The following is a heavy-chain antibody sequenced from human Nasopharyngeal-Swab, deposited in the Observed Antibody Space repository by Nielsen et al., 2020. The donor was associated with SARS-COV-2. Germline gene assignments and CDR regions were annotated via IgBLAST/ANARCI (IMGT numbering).Heavy chain of an antibody. J-gene: IGHJ4*02. CDR1: GFTFSSHS. CDR3: ARDVGGRDNY. CDR2: ISSSSDSR. D-gene: IGHD2-15*01. V-gene: IGHV3-21*01. Sequence: GESLKISCAASGFTFSSHSMIWVRQAPGKGLEWLSSISSSSDSRPHADSVKGRFTISRDNAKNSLYLQMNSLRAEDTAVYYCARDVGGRDNYWGQGALVTVSS.